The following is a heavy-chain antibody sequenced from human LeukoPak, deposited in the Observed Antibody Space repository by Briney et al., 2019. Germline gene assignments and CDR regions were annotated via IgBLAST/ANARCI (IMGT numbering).Heavy chain of an antibody. D-gene: IGHD6-19*01. CDR2: IWYDGSNK. V-gene: IGHV3-33*06. CDR3: AKVRSSGWYYFDY. Sequence: GSLRLSCAASGFTFSSYGMHWVRQAPGKGLEWVAVIWYDGSNKYYADSVKGRFTISRDNSKNTLYLQMNSLRAEDTAVYYCAKVRSSGWYYFDYWGQGTLVTVSS. CDR1: GFTFSSYG. J-gene: IGHJ4*02.